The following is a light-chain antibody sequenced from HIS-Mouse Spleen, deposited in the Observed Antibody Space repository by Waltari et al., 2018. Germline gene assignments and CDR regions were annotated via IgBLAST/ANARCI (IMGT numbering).Light chain of an antibody. CDR3: SSYTSSSTPVV. CDR2: EVS. V-gene: IGLV2-14*01. J-gene: IGLJ2*01. CDR1: SSDVGGYNY. Sequence: QSALTQPASVSGSPGQSITIPCTGTSSDVGGYNYVSSYQQHPGKAPKLMIYEVSNRPSGVSNRFSGSKSGNTASLTISGLQAEDEADYYCSSYTSSSTPVVFGGGTKLTVL.